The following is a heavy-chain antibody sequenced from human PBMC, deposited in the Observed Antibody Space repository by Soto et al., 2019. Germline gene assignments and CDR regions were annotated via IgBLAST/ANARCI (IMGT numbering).Heavy chain of an antibody. CDR3: ARGRYYDFWSGYQNYYGMDV. CDR2: IYYSGST. CDR1: GGSISSYY. V-gene: IGHV4-59*01. Sequence: SETLSLTCTVPGGSISSYYWSWIRQPPGKGLEWIGYIYYSGSTNYNPSLKSRVTISVDTSKNQFSLKLSSVTAADTAVYYCARGRYYDFWSGYQNYYGMDVWGQGTTVTVS. D-gene: IGHD3-3*01. J-gene: IGHJ6*02.